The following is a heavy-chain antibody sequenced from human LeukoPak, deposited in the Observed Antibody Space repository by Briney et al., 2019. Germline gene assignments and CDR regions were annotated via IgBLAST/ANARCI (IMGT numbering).Heavy chain of an antibody. J-gene: IGHJ4*02. Sequence: GGSLRLSCAASGFTVGNNYMNWVRQAPGKGLEWVSLIFSHGETSYADSVKGRFTISRENAKNSLYLQMNSLRAGDTAVYYCARVAKERVGGVYYFDYWGQGTLVTVSS. D-gene: IGHD1-1*01. V-gene: IGHV3-66*01. CDR3: ARVAKERVGGVYYFDY. CDR1: GFTVGNNY. CDR2: IFSHGET.